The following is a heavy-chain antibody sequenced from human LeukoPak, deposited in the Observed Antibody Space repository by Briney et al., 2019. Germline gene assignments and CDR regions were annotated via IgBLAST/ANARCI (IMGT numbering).Heavy chain of an antibody. Sequence: GGSLRLSCAASGFTFSSYYMNWVRQAPGKGLEWVSSISSSSRYIYYGDSVKGRFTISRDNAKNSLYLQMNSLRAEDTAVYYCARDRAAADPLDYWGQGTLVTVSS. CDR3: ARDRAAADPLDY. D-gene: IGHD6-13*01. CDR1: GFTFSSYY. J-gene: IGHJ4*02. V-gene: IGHV3-21*01. CDR2: ISSSSRYI.